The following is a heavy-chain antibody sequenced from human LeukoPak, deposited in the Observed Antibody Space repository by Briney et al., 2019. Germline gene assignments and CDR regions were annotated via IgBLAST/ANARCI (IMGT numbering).Heavy chain of an antibody. Sequence: QPGGSLRLSCAASGFTFSSYGMHWVRQAPGEGLEWVAVISYDGSNKYYADSVKGRFTISRDNSKNTLYLQMNSLRAEDTAVYYCAKDLQGGAFDYWGQGTLVTVSS. CDR2: ISYDGSNK. J-gene: IGHJ4*02. V-gene: IGHV3-30*18. CDR3: AKDLQGGAFDY. CDR1: GFTFSSYG. D-gene: IGHD3-16*01.